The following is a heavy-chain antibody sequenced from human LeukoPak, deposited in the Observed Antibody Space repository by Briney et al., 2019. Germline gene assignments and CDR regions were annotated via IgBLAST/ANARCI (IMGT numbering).Heavy chain of an antibody. Sequence: SETLSLTCTVPGGSISSSTYYWGWIRQPPGKGLEWIGNIYNSGNTYYSPSLKSRVTISVDPSKNQFSLKPTSVTAADTAVYYCARRGASSNWFDPWGQGTLVTVSS. CDR1: GGSISSSTYY. D-gene: IGHD1-26*01. V-gene: IGHV4-39*01. CDR2: IYNSGNT. CDR3: ARRGASSNWFDP. J-gene: IGHJ5*02.